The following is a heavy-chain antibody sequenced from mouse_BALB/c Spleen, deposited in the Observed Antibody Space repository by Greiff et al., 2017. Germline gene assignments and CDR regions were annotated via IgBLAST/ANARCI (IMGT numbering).Heavy chain of an antibody. CDR2: ISYSGST. CDR3: ARFGYTFDY. V-gene: IGHV3-2*02. CDR1: GYSITSDYA. Sequence: EVQRVESGPGLVKPSQSLSLTCTVTGYSITSDYAWNWIRQFPGNKLEWMGYISYSGSTSYNPSLKSRISITRDTSKNQFFLQLNSVTTEDTATYYCARFGYTFDYWGQGTTLTVSS. J-gene: IGHJ2*01.